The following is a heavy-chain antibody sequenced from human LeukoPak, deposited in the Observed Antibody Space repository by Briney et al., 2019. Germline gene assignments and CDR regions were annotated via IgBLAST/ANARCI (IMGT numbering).Heavy chain of an antibody. J-gene: IGHJ6*02. Sequence: PGGSLRLSCSASGCPFSSYAMHWVRQAPGKGLEYVSAISDSGGSTYYADSVKGRFTISRDNSKNTLYLQMSSLRAEDTAVYFCVCGYSFGAYGIDVWGQGTTVTVSS. V-gene: IGHV3-64D*09. CDR1: GCPFSSYA. D-gene: IGHD2-15*01. CDR2: ISDSGGST. CDR3: VCGYSFGAYGIDV.